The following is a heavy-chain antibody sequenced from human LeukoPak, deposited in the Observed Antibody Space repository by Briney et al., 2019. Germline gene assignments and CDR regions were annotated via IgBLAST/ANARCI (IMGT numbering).Heavy chain of an antibody. J-gene: IGHJ4*02. CDR1: GFTFRNYA. D-gene: IGHD5-12*01. V-gene: IGHV3-23*01. CDR2: MSGSGGST. CDR3: AKGESGYDSYFDY. Sequence: GGSLRLSCAASGFTFRNYAMSWVRQAAGKGLEGVSAMSGSGGSTYYADSVKGRSTISRDNFKNTLYLQMNSLRAEDTAVYYCAKGESGYDSYFDYWGQGTLVTVSS.